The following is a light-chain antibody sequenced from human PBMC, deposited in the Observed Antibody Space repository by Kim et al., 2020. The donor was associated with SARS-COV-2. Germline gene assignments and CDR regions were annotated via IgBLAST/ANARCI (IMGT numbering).Light chain of an antibody. J-gene: IGKJ4*01. CDR3: QQYKTYPLT. CDR1: QSINSG. Sequence: AFVGDRVTITCRASQSINSGLAWYQQKPGKAPKFLIYQASSLEGGVPSRFSGSGSGTEFTLTISSLQPDDSATYYCQQYKTYPLTFGGGTKVDIK. CDR2: QAS. V-gene: IGKV1-5*03.